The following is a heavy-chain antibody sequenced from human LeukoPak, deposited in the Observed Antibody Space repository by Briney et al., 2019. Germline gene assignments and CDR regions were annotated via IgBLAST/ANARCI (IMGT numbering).Heavy chain of an antibody. Sequence: PGGSLRLSCAASGFTFSSYAMHWVRQAPGKGLEWVAVISYDGSNKYYADSVKGRFTISRDNSKNTLYLQMNSLRAEDTAVYYCARGQENYDFWSGYYTFDYWGQGTLVTVSS. D-gene: IGHD3-3*01. CDR2: ISYDGSNK. J-gene: IGHJ4*02. CDR3: ARGQENYDFWSGYYTFDY. CDR1: GFTFSSYA. V-gene: IGHV3-30*04.